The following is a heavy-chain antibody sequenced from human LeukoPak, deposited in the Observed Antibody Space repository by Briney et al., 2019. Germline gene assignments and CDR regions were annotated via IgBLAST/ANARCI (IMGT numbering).Heavy chain of an antibody. CDR1: GFTFSSYE. D-gene: IGHD6-19*01. V-gene: IGHV3-48*03. CDR3: ARSDSSGCRY. J-gene: IGHJ4*02. CDR2: ISSSGSTI. Sequence: PGGSLRLSCAASGFTFSSYEMNWVRQAPGKGLEWVSYISSSGSTIYYAGSVKGRFTISRDNAKNSLYLQMNSLRAEDTAVYYCARSDSSGCRYWGQGTLVTVSS.